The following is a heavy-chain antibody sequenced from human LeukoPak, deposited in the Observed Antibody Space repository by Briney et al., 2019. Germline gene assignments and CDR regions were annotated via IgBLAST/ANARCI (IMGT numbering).Heavy chain of an antibody. J-gene: IGHJ6*03. D-gene: IGHD3-10*01. CDR2: ISGSGGST. CDR1: GFTFSSYG. V-gene: IGHV3-23*01. CDR3: AKRGYYYRSGSWIPYYYMDI. Sequence: QPGGSLRLSCAASGFTFSSYGMSWVRQAPGKGLEWVSAISGSGGSTYYADSVKGRFTISRDNSKNTLYLQMNSLRAEDTAVYYCAKRGYYYRSGSWIPYYYMDIWGKGTTVTISS.